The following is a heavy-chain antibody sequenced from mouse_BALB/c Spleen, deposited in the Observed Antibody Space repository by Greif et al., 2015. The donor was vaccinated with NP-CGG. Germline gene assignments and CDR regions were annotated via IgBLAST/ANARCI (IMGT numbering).Heavy chain of an antibody. CDR2: ISDGGSYT. CDR3: ARGGTGFDY. D-gene: IGHD3-3*01. CDR1: GFTFSDYY. Sequence: EVKLMESGGGLVKRGGSLKLSCAASGFTFSDYYMYWVRQTPEKRLEWVATISDGGSYTYYPDSVKGRFTISRDNAKNNLYLQMSSLKSEDTAMYYCARGGTGFDYWGQGTTLTVSS. J-gene: IGHJ2*01. V-gene: IGHV5-4*02.